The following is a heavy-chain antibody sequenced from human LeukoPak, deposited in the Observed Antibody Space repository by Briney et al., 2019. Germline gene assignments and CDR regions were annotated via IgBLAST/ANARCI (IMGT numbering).Heavy chain of an antibody. Sequence: GGSLRLSCAASGFTVSNYYMSWVRQAPGKGLEWVSVISGGGSTYYADSVKGRFTISRDNSKNTVYLQMNSLRAEETAVYYCAKDIESYGDYSSGVGAFDIWGQGTMVTVSS. CDR2: ISGGGST. CDR3: AKDIESYGDYSSGVGAFDI. J-gene: IGHJ3*02. CDR1: GFTVSNYY. V-gene: IGHV3-66*01. D-gene: IGHD4-17*01.